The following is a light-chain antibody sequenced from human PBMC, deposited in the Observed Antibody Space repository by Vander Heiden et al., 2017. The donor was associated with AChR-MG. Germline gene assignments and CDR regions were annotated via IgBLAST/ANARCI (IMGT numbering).Light chain of an antibody. Sequence: QAILTHPASASASPGQSITVSCTGTISDIGAYTYVSWYQQHPATAPKLLIYDVSSRPSGVSDRFSGSKSGTTASLTISGLQAVDEADYYCASYTTSSTLWIFGGGTKLTVL. CDR2: DVS. J-gene: IGLJ2*01. CDR3: ASYTTSSTLWI. CDR1: ISDIGAYTY. V-gene: IGLV2-14*03.